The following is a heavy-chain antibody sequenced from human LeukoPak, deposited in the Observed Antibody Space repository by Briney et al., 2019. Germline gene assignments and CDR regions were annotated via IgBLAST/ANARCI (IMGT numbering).Heavy chain of an antibody. V-gene: IGHV4-34*01. CDR3: ARGFGDYGANGGEEYDY. J-gene: IGHJ4*02. D-gene: IGHD4-17*01. CDR1: GGSFSGYD. Sequence: ASETLSLTCAVYGGSFSGYDWSWIRQPPGKGLEWIGEINHSGSTNYNASLKSRVTISVDTSKNLFSLKLSSVTAADTSVYYCARGFGDYGANGGEEYDYWGQGTLVTVSS. CDR2: INHSGST.